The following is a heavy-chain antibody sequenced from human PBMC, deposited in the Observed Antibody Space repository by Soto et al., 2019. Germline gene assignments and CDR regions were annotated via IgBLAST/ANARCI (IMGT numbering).Heavy chain of an antibody. V-gene: IGHV4-59*01. J-gene: IGHJ5*02. CDR1: GGSISSYY. CDR3: ARLGYCSGGSCYPGGWFDP. CDR2: IYYSGST. Sequence: PSETLSLTCTVSGGSISSYYWSWIRQPPGKGLEWIGYIYYSGSTNYNPSLKSRVTISVDTSKNQFSLKLSSVTAADTAVYYCARLGYCSGGSCYPGGWFDPWGQGTLVTVS. D-gene: IGHD2-15*01.